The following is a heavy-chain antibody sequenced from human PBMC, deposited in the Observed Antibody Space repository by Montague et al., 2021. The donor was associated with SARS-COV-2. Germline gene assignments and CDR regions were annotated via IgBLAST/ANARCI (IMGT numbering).Heavy chain of an antibody. CDR2: IYYSGST. Sequence: IYYSGSTYYNPSLKSRVTISVDTSKNQCSLKLSSVTAADTAVYYCATSSDPSITMFGVSNKYWYFDLGGRGTLVIVSS. V-gene: IGHV4-31*02. J-gene: IGHJ2*01. CDR3: ATSSDPSITMFGVSNKYWYFDL. D-gene: IGHD3-3*01.